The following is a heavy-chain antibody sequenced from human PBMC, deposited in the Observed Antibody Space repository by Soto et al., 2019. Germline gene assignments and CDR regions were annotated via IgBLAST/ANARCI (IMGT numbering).Heavy chain of an antibody. CDR2: IYYSGST. Sequence: SETLSLTCTVSGGSVSSGSYYWSWIRQPPGKGLEWIGYIYYSGSTNYNPSLKSRVTISVDTSKNQFSLKLSSVTAADTAVYYCARELGDSSSAWYYFDYWGQGTLVTVSS. D-gene: IGHD6-6*01. J-gene: IGHJ4*02. CDR3: ARELGDSSSAWYYFDY. CDR1: GGSVSSGSYY. V-gene: IGHV4-61*01.